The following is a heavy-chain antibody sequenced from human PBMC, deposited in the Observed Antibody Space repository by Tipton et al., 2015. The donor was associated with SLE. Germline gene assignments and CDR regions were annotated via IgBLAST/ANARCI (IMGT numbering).Heavy chain of an antibody. Sequence: TLSLTCTVSGGSISNYSWSWIRQPPGKGLEWIGSIYHSGNTYSNPSLKSRVTISVDTSKNQFSLKMSSVTAADTAVYYCARVPAVYYYYMDVWGKGTTVTVSS. CDR1: GGSISNYS. CDR3: ARVPAVYYYYMDV. D-gene: IGHD2-2*01. CDR2: IYHSGNT. V-gene: IGHV4-4*08. J-gene: IGHJ6*03.